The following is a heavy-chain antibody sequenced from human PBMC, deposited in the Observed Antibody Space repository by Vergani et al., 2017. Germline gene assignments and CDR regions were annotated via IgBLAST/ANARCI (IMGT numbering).Heavy chain of an antibody. V-gene: IGHV3-66*02. CDR2: INIGGRT. CDR3: ARGMTTETTDLDGFDI. CDR1: SFSVSSHY. Sequence: LVESGGGLVQPGGSLRLSCAASSFSVSSHYMTWVRQAPVKGLEWVATINIGGRTSYADSVKGRLTLTRDDSKNTVHLKMNSLRPDDTAVYYCARGMTTETTDLDGFDIWRQGTMVSVSS. D-gene: IGHD4-17*01. J-gene: IGHJ3*02.